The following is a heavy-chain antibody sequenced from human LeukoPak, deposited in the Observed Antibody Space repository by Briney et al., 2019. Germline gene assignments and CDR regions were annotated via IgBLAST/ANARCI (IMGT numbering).Heavy chain of an antibody. J-gene: IGHJ4*02. Sequence: ASVKVSCKASGYTFINYYMHWVRQAPGQGLEWMGWISAYNGNTNYAQKLQGRVTMTTDTSTSTAYMELRSLRSDDTAVYYCARDSPPVRELDYWGQGTLVTVSS. CDR2: ISAYNGNT. D-gene: IGHD1-26*01. V-gene: IGHV1-18*04. CDR1: GYTFINYY. CDR3: ARDSPPVRELDY.